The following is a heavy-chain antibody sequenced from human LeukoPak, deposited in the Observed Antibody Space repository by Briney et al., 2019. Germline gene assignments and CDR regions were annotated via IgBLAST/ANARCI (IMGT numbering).Heavy chain of an antibody. CDR2: IYYSGTT. CDR1: VRSISSSSYD. J-gene: IGHJ4*02. Sequence: PSETLSLACTVSVRSISSSSYDSGWIRRPPGKGLDWIVSIYYSGTTYYNPSLKSRATISVDTTKNQFSLKLSSVTAADTAVYYCASSDGDSVDWGQGTLVTVSS. CDR3: ASSDGDSVD. D-gene: IGHD7-27*01. V-gene: IGHV4-39*01.